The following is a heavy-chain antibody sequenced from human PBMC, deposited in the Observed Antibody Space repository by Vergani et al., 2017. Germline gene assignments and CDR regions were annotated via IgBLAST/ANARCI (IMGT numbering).Heavy chain of an antibody. CDR3: CITTVVIG. D-gene: IGHD4-23*01. V-gene: IGHV3-30*02. Sequence: QVQLVESGGGVVQPGGSLRLFCAASGFTFSSYGMHWVRQAPGKGLGWVAFIRYDGSNKYYADSVKGRFTISRDNSKNTLYLQMNSLSAEDTAVYYCCITTVVIGWGQGTLVTVSS. CDR1: GFTFSSYG. CDR2: IRYDGSNK. J-gene: IGHJ4*02.